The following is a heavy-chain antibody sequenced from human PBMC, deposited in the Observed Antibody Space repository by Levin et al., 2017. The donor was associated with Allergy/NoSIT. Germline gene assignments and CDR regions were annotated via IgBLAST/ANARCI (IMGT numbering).Heavy chain of an antibody. CDR3: VAGIASADY. Sequence: GESLKISCAASGFIFSNYWMTWVRQAPGKGLEWLANIRKDGNEKNYVASLKSRFTISRDNAKNSVFLQMNNMRAEDTAIYYCVAGIASADYWGQGTLVTVSS. J-gene: IGHJ4*02. D-gene: IGHD6-13*01. CDR1: GFIFSNYW. CDR2: IRKDGNEK. V-gene: IGHV3-7*01.